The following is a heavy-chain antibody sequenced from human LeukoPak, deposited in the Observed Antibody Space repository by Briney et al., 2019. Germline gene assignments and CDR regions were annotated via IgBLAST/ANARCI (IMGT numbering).Heavy chain of an antibody. CDR1: GFTFSSYA. V-gene: IGHV3-23*01. CDR2: TSGGGGRT. D-gene: IGHD5-18*01. J-gene: IGHJ4*02. Sequence: PGGSLRLSCAASGFTFSSYAMNWVRQAPGKGLEWVSATSGGGGRTYYADPVKGRFTISRDNSKNTLSLQMNSLRADDTAAYYCAKGLYTYDSSFDYWGQGTLVTASS. CDR3: AKGLYTYDSSFDY.